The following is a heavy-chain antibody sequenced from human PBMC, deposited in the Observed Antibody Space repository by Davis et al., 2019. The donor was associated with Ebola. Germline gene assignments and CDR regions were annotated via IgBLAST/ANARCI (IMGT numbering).Heavy chain of an antibody. V-gene: IGHV4-4*02. CDR3: ARLRSSPYYYGMDV. CDR1: GGSISSDAH. D-gene: IGHD6-6*01. Sequence: MPSETLSLTCAVSGGSISSDAHWTWVRQSPGKGLEWIGEIYQSGSTNYNPSLKSRVTISVDTSKNQFSLKLSSVTAADTAVYYCARLRSSPYYYGMDVWGQGTTVTVSS. CDR2: IYQSGST. J-gene: IGHJ6*02.